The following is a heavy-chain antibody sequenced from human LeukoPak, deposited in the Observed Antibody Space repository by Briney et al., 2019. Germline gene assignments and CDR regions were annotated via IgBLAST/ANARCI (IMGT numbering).Heavy chain of an antibody. CDR2: IYYSGST. D-gene: IGHD2-21*01. CDR1: GGSISSGGYY. V-gene: IGHV4-31*03. J-gene: IGHJ4*02. CDR3: ARGDHYSRGVFDY. Sequence: PSQTLSLTCIVSGGSISSGGYYWSWIRQHPGKGLEWIGYIYYSGSTYYNPSLKSRVTIPVDTSKNQFSLKLSSVTAADTAVYYCARGDHYSRGVFDYWGQGTLVTVSS.